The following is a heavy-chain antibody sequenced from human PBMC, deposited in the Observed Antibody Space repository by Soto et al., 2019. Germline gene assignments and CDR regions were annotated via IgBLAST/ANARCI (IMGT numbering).Heavy chain of an antibody. CDR1: GFTFSNAW. CDR2: IKSKTDGGTT. Sequence: GGSLRLSCAASGFTFSNAWMSWVRQAPGKGLEWVGRIKSKTDGGTTDYAAPVKGRFTISRDDSKHTLYLQMNSLKTEDTAVYYCTTDPGTIDEGMDVWGQGTTVTVSS. J-gene: IGHJ6*02. V-gene: IGHV3-15*01. D-gene: IGHD1-7*01. CDR3: TTDPGTIDEGMDV.